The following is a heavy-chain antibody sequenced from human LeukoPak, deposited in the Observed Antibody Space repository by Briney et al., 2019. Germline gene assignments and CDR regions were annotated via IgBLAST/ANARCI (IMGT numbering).Heavy chain of an antibody. D-gene: IGHD2-2*01. Sequence: ASVKVSCKASGYTFTGYYMHWVRQAPGRGLEWMGRINPNSGDTNYAQKFQGRVTITTDESTSTAYMELSSLRSEDTAVYYCASGRYCSSTSCYRGGKNFDYWGQGTLATVSS. CDR3: ASGRYCSSTSCYRGGKNFDY. J-gene: IGHJ4*02. CDR1: GYTFTGYY. CDR2: INPNSGDT. V-gene: IGHV1-2*06.